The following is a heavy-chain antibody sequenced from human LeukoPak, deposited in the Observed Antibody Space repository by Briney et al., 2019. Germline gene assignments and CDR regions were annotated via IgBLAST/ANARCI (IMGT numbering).Heavy chain of an antibody. CDR3: ARAGAWQIDP. Sequence: PPETLSLTCTVSGGSISSSSYYWGWIRQPPGKGLEWIGSIYYSGSTYYNPSLKSRVTISLDRSKNQFSLRLTSVTAADTAVYYCARAGAWQIDPWGQGTLVTVSS. CDR2: IYYSGST. D-gene: IGHD3-10*01. V-gene: IGHV4-39*07. CDR1: GGSISSSSYY. J-gene: IGHJ5*02.